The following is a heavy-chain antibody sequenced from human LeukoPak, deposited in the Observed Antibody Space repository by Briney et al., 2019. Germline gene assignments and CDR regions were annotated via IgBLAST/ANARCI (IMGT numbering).Heavy chain of an antibody. D-gene: IGHD1-26*01. V-gene: IGHV1-18*01. CDR3: AREGDSIVGATTPDY. J-gene: IGHJ4*02. Sequence: ASVKVSCKASGYTFTSYGISWVRQAPGQGLEWMGWISAYNGNTNYAQKLQGRVTMTTDTSTSTAYMELRSLRSDDTAVYYCAREGDSIVGATTPDYWGQGTLVTVSS. CDR1: GYTFTSYG. CDR2: ISAYNGNT.